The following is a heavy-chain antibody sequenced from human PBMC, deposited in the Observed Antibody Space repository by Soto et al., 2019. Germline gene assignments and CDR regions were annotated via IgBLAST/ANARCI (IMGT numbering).Heavy chain of an antibody. CDR1: GFTFENFG. D-gene: IGHD1-26*01. Sequence: GSLRLSCAASGFTFENFGMSWVRQAPGKGLEWISSISGSGLNKYYADSVKGRFTISRDNSKNTVYLELSNLRAEDTAVYHCAKNQGVELVPLATVDWFDPWGQGSVVTVSS. CDR3: AKNQGVELVPLATVDWFDP. V-gene: IGHV3-23*01. J-gene: IGHJ5*02. CDR2: ISGSGLNK.